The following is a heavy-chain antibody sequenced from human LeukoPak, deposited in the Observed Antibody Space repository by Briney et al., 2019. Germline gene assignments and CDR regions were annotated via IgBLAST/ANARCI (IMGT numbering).Heavy chain of an antibody. CDR2: ISGSDIAT. CDR1: GFTFSNYA. J-gene: IGHJ4*02. V-gene: IGHV3-23*01. D-gene: IGHD3-22*01. CDR3: AKDPFDGYWYYFDY. Sequence: GGSLRLSCAASGFTFSNYAMNWVRQAPGKGLEWVSAISGSDIATYYADSVKGRFTIFRDNSKNTLYLQMNSLRAEDTAVYYCAKDPFDGYWYYFDYWGQGTLVTVSS.